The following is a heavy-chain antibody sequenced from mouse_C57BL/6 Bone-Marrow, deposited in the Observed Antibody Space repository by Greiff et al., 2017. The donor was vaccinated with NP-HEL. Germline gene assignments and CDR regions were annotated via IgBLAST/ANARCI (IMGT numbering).Heavy chain of an antibody. CDR1: GYTFTSYW. CDR2: IDPSDSYT. CDR3: AREGLHTKFAY. D-gene: IGHD2-10*01. V-gene: IGHV1-59*01. Sequence: VQLQQPGAELVRPGTSVKLSCKASGYTFTSYWMHWVKQRPGQGLEWIGVIDPSDSYTKYNQKIKGKATLTVDTSYSTAYMRLSSLTSEDSAVYYDAREGLHTKFAYWGQGTLVTVSA. J-gene: IGHJ3*01.